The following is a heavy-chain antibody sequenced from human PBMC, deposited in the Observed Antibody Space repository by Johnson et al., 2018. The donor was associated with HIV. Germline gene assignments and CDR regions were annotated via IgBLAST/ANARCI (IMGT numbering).Heavy chain of an antibody. Sequence: VQLVESGGGLVQPGGSLRLSCAASGFTFSSYWMHWVRQAPGKGLEWVSRINRDGSSTCYADSVKGRFTISRDNAKNSLYLQMNSLRAEDTALYYCARDRTGGAFDIWGQGTMVTVSS. V-gene: IGHV3-74*01. CDR1: GFTFSSYW. D-gene: IGHD1-26*01. CDR3: ARDRTGGAFDI. CDR2: INRDGSST. J-gene: IGHJ3*02.